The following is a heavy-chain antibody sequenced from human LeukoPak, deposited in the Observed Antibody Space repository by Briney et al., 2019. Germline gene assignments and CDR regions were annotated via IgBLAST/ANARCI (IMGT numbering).Heavy chain of an antibody. J-gene: IGHJ4*02. Sequence: ASVKVSCKASGYTFTGYYMHWVRQAPGQGLEWMGWINPNSGGTNYAQKFQGRVTMTRDTSISTAYMELSRLRSDDTAVYYCARADRDCSSTSCFYYFDYWGQGTLVTVSS. CDR2: INPNSGGT. V-gene: IGHV1-2*02. CDR1: GYTFTGYY. D-gene: IGHD2-2*01. CDR3: ARADRDCSSTSCFYYFDY.